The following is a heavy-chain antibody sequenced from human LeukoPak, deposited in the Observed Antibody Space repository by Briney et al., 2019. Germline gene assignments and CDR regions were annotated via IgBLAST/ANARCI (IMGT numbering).Heavy chain of an antibody. V-gene: IGHV1-69*05. D-gene: IGHD1-1*01. CDR1: GGTFSSYA. J-gene: IGHJ6*03. Sequence: GASVKVSCKASGGTFSSYAISWVRQAPGQGLEWMGGIIPIFGTANYAQKFQGRVTITTDESTSTAYMELSSLRSEDTAVYYCALSLERRARLAYYYMDVWGKGTTVTVSS. CDR2: IIPIFGTA. CDR3: ALSLERRARLAYYYMDV.